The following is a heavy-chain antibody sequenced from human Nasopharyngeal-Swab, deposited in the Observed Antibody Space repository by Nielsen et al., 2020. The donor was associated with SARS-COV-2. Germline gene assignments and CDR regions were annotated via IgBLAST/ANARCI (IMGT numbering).Heavy chain of an antibody. Sequence: WVRQAPGQGLEWMGWMNPNSGGTNYAQKFQGWVTMTRVASISTEYMELSRLRSDDTAVYYFARGGPGYCSSTSCYGNWFDPWGQGTLVTVSS. D-gene: IGHD2-2*01. J-gene: IGHJ5*02. CDR2: MNPNSGGT. CDR3: ARGGPGYCSSTSCYGNWFDP. V-gene: IGHV1-2*04.